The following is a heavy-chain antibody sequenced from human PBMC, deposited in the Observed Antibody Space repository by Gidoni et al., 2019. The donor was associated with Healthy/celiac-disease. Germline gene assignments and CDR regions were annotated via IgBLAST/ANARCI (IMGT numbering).Heavy chain of an antibody. CDR2: INHSGST. D-gene: IGHD3-16*01. Sequence: IGEINHSGSTNYNPSLKSRVTISVDTSKNQFSLKLSSVTAADTAVYYCASKARGRWLHGWGQGTLVTVSS. CDR3: ASKARGRWLHG. V-gene: IGHV4-34*01. J-gene: IGHJ4*02.